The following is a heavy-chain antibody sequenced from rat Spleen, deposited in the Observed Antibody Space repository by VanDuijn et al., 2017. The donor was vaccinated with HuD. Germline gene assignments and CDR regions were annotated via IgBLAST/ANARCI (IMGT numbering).Heavy chain of an antibody. CDR1: GFTFTSFA. D-gene: IGHD1-9*01. CDR3: VNTYYGYWFGY. Sequence: EVQLVESGGGLVQPGRSLKLSCAASGFTFTSFALAWVRQAPKKGLEWVATITSGDSNTYYPDSVKGRFTISRDSAKSTLYLQMGSLRSEDTATYYCVNTYYGYWFGYWGQGTLVTVSS. V-gene: IGHV5-25*01. J-gene: IGHJ3*01. CDR2: ITSGDSNT.